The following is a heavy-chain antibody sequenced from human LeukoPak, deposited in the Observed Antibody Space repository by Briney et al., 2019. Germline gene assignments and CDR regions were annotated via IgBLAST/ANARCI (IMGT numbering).Heavy chain of an antibody. Sequence: GGSLRLSCAASGFTLSSYAMSWVRQAPGKGLEWVSVIRGSGSTTEYADSVKGRFTISRDNSKNTLYLQMNSLRAEDTAVYYCAKASPIDPGDGYKNYYYYGMDVWGQGTTVTVSS. V-gene: IGHV3-23*01. J-gene: IGHJ6*02. D-gene: IGHD5-24*01. CDR1: GFTLSSYA. CDR3: AKASPIDPGDGYKNYYYYGMDV. CDR2: IRGSGSTT.